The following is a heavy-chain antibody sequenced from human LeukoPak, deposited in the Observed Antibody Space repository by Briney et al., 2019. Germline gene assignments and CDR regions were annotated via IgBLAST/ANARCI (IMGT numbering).Heavy chain of an antibody. D-gene: IGHD3-10*01. V-gene: IGHV4-59*01. Sequence: SETLSLTCTVSGGSISSYYWSWIRQPPGKGLEWIGYIYYSGSTNYNPSLKSRVTISVDTSKNQFPLKLSSVTAADTAVYYCARAPYGSGSYYGDWGQGTLVTVSS. CDR2: IYYSGST. J-gene: IGHJ4*02. CDR1: GGSISSYY. CDR3: ARAPYGSGSYYGD.